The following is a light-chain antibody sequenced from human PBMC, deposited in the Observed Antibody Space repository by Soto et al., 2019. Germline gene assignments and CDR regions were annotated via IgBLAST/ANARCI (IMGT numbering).Light chain of an antibody. CDR3: QHYNSYSEA. J-gene: IGKJ1*01. V-gene: IGKV1-17*01. CDR1: QGIRND. CDR2: AAS. Sequence: IQMTQSPSSLSASVGDRVTITCRASQGIRNDLGWYQQKPGKAPNLLIFAASSLQSGVPSRFSGSGSGTEFTLTISSLQPDDFATYYCQHYNSYSEAFGQGTKVDI.